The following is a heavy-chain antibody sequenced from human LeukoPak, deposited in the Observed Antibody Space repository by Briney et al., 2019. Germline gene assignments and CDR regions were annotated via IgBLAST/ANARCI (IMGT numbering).Heavy chain of an antibody. Sequence: GGSLRLSCAASGFTFSSNWMSWVRQAPGKGLEWVANIKQDGSEKYYVDSVKGRFTISRDNVKNSLFLQMDSLKGEDTAVYYCARNRGISHWGQGTLVTVSS. CDR3: ARNRGISH. D-gene: IGHD3-16*01. CDR1: GFTFSSNW. J-gene: IGHJ4*02. V-gene: IGHV3-7*01. CDR2: IKQDGSEK.